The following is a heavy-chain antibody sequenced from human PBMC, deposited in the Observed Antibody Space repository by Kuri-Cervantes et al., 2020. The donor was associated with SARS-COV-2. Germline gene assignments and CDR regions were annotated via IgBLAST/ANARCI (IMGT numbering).Heavy chain of an antibody. J-gene: IGHJ6*02. CDR3: AKDLGSGWYYYGMDV. Sequence: GGSLRLSCAASGFSFSDYAMSWVRQAPGRGLEWVAGVSASGYNTYYANSVKGRLTISRDNSKNTSYLQMNSLRAEDTAVYYCAKDLGSGWYYYGMDVWGQGTTVTVSS. V-gene: IGHV3-23*01. D-gene: IGHD6-19*01. CDR2: VSASGYNT. CDR1: GFSFSDYA.